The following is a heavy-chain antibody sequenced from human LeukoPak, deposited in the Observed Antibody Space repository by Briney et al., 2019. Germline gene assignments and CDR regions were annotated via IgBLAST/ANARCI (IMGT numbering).Heavy chain of an antibody. Sequence: GGSLRLSCAASVFPFDDYAMHWVRQAPGRGLEWVSLINLDGGSTYYADSVKGRFTISRDNSKNSLYLQMNSLRADDTALYYCAREAGSSYFFDYWGQGTLVTVSS. CDR1: VFPFDDYA. J-gene: IGHJ4*02. CDR3: AREAGSSYFFDY. V-gene: IGHV3-43D*03. D-gene: IGHD1-26*01. CDR2: INLDGGST.